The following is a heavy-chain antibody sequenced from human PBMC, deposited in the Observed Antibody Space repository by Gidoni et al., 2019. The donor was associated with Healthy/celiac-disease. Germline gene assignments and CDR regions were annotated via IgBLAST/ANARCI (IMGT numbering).Heavy chain of an antibody. J-gene: IGHJ4*02. V-gene: IGHV3-30*18. CDR3: AKDEMDY. Sequence: GFTFSSYGMHWVRQAPGKGLEWVAVISYDGSNKYYADSVKGRFTISRDNSKNTLYLQMNSLRAEDTAVYYCAKDEMDYWGQGTLVTVSS. CDR2: ISYDGSNK. CDR1: GFTFSSYG.